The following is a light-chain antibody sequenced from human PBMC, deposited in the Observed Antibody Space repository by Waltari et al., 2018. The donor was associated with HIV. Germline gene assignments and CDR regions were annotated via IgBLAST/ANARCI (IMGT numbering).Light chain of an antibody. CDR1: SPNLGAGYD. CDR2: GNS. V-gene: IGLV1-40*01. Sequence: QSVLPQPPSVSGAPGPRVTISCTGSSPNLGAGYDVPWYQQLPGTAPKLLIYGNSNRPSGVPDRFSGSKSGTSASLAITGLQAEDEADYYCQSYDSSLSGSGVFGGGTKLTVL. J-gene: IGLJ3*02. CDR3: QSYDSSLSGSGV.